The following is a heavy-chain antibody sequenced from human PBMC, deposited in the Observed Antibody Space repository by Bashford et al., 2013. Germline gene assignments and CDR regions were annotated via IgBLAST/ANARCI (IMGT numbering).Heavy chain of an antibody. J-gene: IGHJ4*02. CDR3: ARAARLAVGPTSYFDF. V-gene: IGHV3-23*01. CDR1: GFTFANYA. CDR2: VSRSGVPT. Sequence: HSGGSLRLSCAASGFTFANYAMSWVRQAPGKGLEWVSTVSRSGVPTYYADSVKGRFTISRGNSKNTLYLQLNSLRAEDTAVYYCARAARLAVGPTSYFDFWGQGILVTVSS. D-gene: IGHD1-26*01.